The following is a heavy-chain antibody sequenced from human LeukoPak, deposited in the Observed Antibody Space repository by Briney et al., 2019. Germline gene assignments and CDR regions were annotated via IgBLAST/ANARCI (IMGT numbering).Heavy chain of an antibody. D-gene: IGHD3-22*01. CDR3: ARVSYYDSSAPNIIDY. J-gene: IGHJ4*02. V-gene: IGHV4-31*03. CDR2: IYYSGST. Sequence: SQTLSLTCTVSGGSISSGGYYWSWIRQHPGKGLEWIGYIYYSGSTYYNPSLKSRVTISVDTSKNQLSLKLSSVTAADTAVYYCARVSYYDSSAPNIIDYWGQGTLVTVSS. CDR1: GGSISSGGYY.